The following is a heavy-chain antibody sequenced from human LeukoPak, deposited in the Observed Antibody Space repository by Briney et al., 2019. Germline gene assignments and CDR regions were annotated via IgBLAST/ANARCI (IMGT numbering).Heavy chain of an antibody. CDR1: GFTFSSYA. CDR3: ARGQSYDFWSGYYFDY. V-gene: IGHV3-64*01. Sequence: PGGSLRLSCAASGFTFSSYAMHWVRQAPGKGLEYVSAISSNGGSTYYANSVKGRFTISRDNSKNTLYLQMGSLRAEDMAVYYCARGQSYDFWSGYYFDYWGQGTLVTVSS. D-gene: IGHD3-3*01. J-gene: IGHJ4*02. CDR2: ISSNGGST.